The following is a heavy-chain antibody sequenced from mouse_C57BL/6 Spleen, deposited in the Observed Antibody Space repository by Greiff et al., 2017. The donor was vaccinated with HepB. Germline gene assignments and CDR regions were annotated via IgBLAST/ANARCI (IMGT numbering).Heavy chain of an antibody. J-gene: IGHJ4*01. D-gene: IGHD4-1*01. V-gene: IGHV5-17*01. Sequence: DVMLVESGGGLVKPGGSLKLSCAASGFTFSDYGMHWVRQAPEKGLEWVAYISSGSSTIYYADTVKGRFTISRDNAKNTLFLQMTSLRSEDTAMYYCARTGGIYAMDYWGQGTSVTVSS. CDR1: GFTFSDYG. CDR3: ARTGGIYAMDY. CDR2: ISSGSSTI.